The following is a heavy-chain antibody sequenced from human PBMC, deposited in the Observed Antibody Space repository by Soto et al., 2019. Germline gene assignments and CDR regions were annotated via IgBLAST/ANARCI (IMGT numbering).Heavy chain of an antibody. D-gene: IGHD5-12*01. CDR3: ARHDYADRIFVL. J-gene: IGHJ3*01. CDR1: GGPISSYY. CDR2: IQYSGDT. Sequence: SETLSLTCTVSGGPISSYYWSWIRQPPGSALEWIGYIQYSGDTNYNSSLKSRVTISVDRSRNRFSLKLTSVTAADTAFYYCARHDYADRIFVLGGKGKKVTVS. V-gene: IGHV4-59*01.